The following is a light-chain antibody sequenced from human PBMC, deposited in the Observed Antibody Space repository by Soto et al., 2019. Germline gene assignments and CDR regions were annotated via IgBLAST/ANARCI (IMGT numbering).Light chain of an antibody. Sequence: QSVLTQPPSVSGAPGQRVTISCTGSSSNIGAGYDVRWYQQLPGTAPKLLIYGNSNRPSGVPDRFSGSKSGTSASLAITGLQAEDEAHYYCQSYDSSLSGVVFGGGTQLTVL. CDR1: SSNIGAGYD. J-gene: IGLJ2*01. CDR2: GNS. CDR3: QSYDSSLSGVV. V-gene: IGLV1-40*01.